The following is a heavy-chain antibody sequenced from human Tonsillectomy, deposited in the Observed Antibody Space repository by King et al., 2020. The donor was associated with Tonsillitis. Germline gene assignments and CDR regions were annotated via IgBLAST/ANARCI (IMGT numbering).Heavy chain of an antibody. V-gene: IGHV3-21*01. CDR2: ISSIGLYI. CDR3: AGGGGFSGYAYMDV. Sequence: VQLVESGGGLVKPGGSLRLSCAASGFTFSSYSMNWVRQAPGTGREWVSCISSIGLYIYYAASVKGRFTISRDSANNSLSLQMTSLRAEDTSVYYCAGGGGFSGYAYMDVWGKGTTATVSS. J-gene: IGHJ6*03. D-gene: IGHD5-12*01. CDR1: GFTFSSYS.